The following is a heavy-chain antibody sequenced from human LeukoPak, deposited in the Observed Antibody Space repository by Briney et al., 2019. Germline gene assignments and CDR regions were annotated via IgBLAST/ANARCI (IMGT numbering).Heavy chain of an antibody. CDR1: GYTFTSYG. J-gene: IGHJ6*02. Sequence: ASVKVSCKASGYTFTSYGISWVRQAPGQGLEWMGWISAYNGNTNYAQKLQGRVTMTTDTSTSTAYMELRSLRSDDTAVYYCARDYRRQWLTHYYYGMDVWGQGTTVTVSS. V-gene: IGHV1-18*01. CDR3: ARDYRRQWLTHYYYGMDV. D-gene: IGHD6-19*01. CDR2: ISAYNGNT.